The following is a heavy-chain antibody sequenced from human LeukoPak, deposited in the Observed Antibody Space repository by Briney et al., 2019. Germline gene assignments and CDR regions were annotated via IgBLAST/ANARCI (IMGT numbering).Heavy chain of an antibody. CDR1: GYSFTGYY. J-gene: IGHJ4*02. Sequence: ASVKVSCKASGYSFTGYYMHWVRQAPGQGLEWMGWINPNSGGTKYKQKFEGRVTMTSDTSTSTAYMELSRLNSEDTAVYYCARGELAAAGRMIDYWGQGTLVTVSS. V-gene: IGHV1-2*02. CDR2: INPNSGGT. CDR3: ARGELAAAGRMIDY. D-gene: IGHD6-13*01.